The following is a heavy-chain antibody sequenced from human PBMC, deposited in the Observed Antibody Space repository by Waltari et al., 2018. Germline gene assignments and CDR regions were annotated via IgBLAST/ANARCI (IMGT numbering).Heavy chain of an antibody. CDR2: IRHDGDAK. CDR1: NFTFSRYW. J-gene: IGHJ5*02. Sequence: DVQLVESGGGSVQPGGSLRLSCVASNFTFSRYWMSWVRQAPGKGLEWVDNIRHDGDAKDYVDSVKGRFTISRDNAKNSLFLQMNSRKAEDTAVYYCARGGSYINSWGQGTRVTVSS. D-gene: IGHD3-16*01. CDR3: ARGGSYINS. V-gene: IGHV3-7*04.